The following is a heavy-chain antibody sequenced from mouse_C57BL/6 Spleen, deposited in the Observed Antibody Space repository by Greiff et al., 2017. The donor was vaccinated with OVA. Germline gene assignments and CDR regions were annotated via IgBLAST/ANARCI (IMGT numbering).Heavy chain of an antibody. CDR3: ARGYYYGPYAMDY. D-gene: IGHD1-1*01. CDR2: ISSGSSTI. V-gene: IGHV5-17*01. J-gene: IGHJ4*01. CDR1: GFTFSDYG. Sequence: EVQGVESGGGLVKPGGSLKLSCAASGFTFSDYGMHWVRQAPEKGLEWVAYISSGSSTIYYADTVKGRFTISRDNAKNTLFLQMTSLRSEDTARYYCARGYYYGPYAMDYWGQGTSVTVSS.